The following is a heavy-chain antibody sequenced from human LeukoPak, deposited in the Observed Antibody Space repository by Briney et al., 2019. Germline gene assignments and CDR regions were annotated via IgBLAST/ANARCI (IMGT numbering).Heavy chain of an antibody. J-gene: IGHJ4*02. CDR1: GFTFSSYA. V-gene: IGHV3-23*01. Sequence: GGSLRLSCAASGFTFSSYAMNWDRQTPGKGLEWVSCLRASGGITYYADSVKGRFTISRDNSKNTLFLQLNSLRAEDTAVYYCAKDRADVVPTMVLDYWGQGTLVTVSS. CDR3: AKDRADVVPTMVLDY. CDR2: LRASGGIT. D-gene: IGHD5-12*01.